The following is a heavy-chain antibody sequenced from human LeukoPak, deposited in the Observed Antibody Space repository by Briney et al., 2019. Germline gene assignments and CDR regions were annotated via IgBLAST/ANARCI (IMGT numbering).Heavy chain of an antibody. Sequence: GGSLRLSCAASGFTFSSYSMNWVRQAPGKGLEWVSSMSSSSSYIYYADSVKGRFPISRYNAKNSLYLEMNSLRAEDTAVYYCARGEYSYGHPYFDYWGQGTLVTVSS. V-gene: IGHV3-21*01. J-gene: IGHJ4*02. D-gene: IGHD5-18*01. CDR1: GFTFSSYS. CDR2: MSSSSSYI. CDR3: ARGEYSYGHPYFDY.